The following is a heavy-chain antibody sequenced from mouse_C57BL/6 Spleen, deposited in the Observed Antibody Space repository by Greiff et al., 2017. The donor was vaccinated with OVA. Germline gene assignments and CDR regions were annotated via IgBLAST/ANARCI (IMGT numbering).Heavy chain of an antibody. D-gene: IGHD1-1*01. V-gene: IGHV3-6*01. CDR3: ARDYYGSSLAPWFAY. Sequence: EVQLQESGPGLVKPSQSLSLTCSVTGYSITSGYYWNWIRQFPGNKLECMGYISYDGSNNYNPSLKNRISITRDTSKNQFILKLNSVTTEDTATYYCARDYYGSSLAPWFAYWGQGTLVTVSA. J-gene: IGHJ3*01. CDR2: ISYDGSN. CDR1: GYSITSGYY.